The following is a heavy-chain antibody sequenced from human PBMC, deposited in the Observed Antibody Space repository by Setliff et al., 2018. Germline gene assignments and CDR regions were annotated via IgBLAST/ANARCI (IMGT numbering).Heavy chain of an antibody. CDR2: INWNGGST. V-gene: IGHV3-20*04. CDR3: AKGYSSSWYYFDY. D-gene: IGHD6-13*01. Sequence: RPGGSLRLSCAASGFTFSSYWMSWVRQAPGKGLEWVSGINWNGGSTGYADSVKGRFSISRDNAKNSLYLQMNSLRAEDTALYYCAKGYSSSWYYFDYWGQGTLVTVSS. J-gene: IGHJ4*02. CDR1: GFTFSSYW.